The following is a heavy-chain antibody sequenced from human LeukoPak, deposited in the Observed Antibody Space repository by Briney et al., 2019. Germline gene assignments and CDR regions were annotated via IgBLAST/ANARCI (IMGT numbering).Heavy chain of an antibody. D-gene: IGHD3-9*01. Sequence: LTGGSLRLSCAASGFTFSSYAMSWVRQAPGKGLEWVSAISGSGGSTYYADSVKGRFTISRDNSKNTLYLQMNSLRAEDTAVYYCAKPADHYDILTGYLYYWGQGTLVTVSS. CDR2: ISGSGGST. J-gene: IGHJ4*02. CDR3: AKPADHYDILTGYLYY. CDR1: GFTFSSYA. V-gene: IGHV3-23*01.